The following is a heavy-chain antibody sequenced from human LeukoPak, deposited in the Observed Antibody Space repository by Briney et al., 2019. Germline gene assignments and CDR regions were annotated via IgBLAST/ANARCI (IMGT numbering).Heavy chain of an antibody. V-gene: IGHV1-18*01. Sequence: GASVKLSCKASGYTFTIYGISWVRQAPGQGLEWMGWISAYNGNTNYAQKLQGRVTNTKNTSTSTAHMELRSLRSDDTAVYYCARGGYSGSYGYYSSYMDVWGKGTTVTVSS. J-gene: IGHJ6*03. CDR2: ISAYNGNT. CDR1: GYTFTIYG. CDR3: ARGGYSGSYGYYSSYMDV. D-gene: IGHD1-26*01.